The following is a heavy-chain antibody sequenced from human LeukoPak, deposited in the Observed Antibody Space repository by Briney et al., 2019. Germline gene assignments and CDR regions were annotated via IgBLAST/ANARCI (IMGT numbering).Heavy chain of an antibody. D-gene: IGHD4-17*01. CDR2: INTNTGNP. CDR3: ARDLGDYEVPYYFDY. CDR1: GYTLTSYA. V-gene: IGHV7-4-1*02. Sequence: RASVKVSCKASGYTLTSYAMNWVRQAPGQGLEWMGWINTNTGNPTYAQGFTGRFVFSLDTSVSTAYLQISSLKAEDTAVYYCARDLGDYEVPYYFDYWGQGTLVTVSS. J-gene: IGHJ4*02.